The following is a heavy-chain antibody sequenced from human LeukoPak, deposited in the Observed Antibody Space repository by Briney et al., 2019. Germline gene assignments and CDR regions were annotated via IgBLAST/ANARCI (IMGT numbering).Heavy chain of an antibody. Sequence: GGSLRLSCAASGFTFSTFAMSWVRQAPGKGLEWVSTISDGVSTTYYADSVKGRFTISRDISQNTLYLQMNSLRAEDTATYYCAKEAYCGGDCSRWFDPWGQGTLATVSS. D-gene: IGHD2-21*02. CDR2: ISDGVSTT. CDR1: GFTFSTFA. CDR3: AKEAYCGGDCSRWFDP. J-gene: IGHJ5*02. V-gene: IGHV3-23*01.